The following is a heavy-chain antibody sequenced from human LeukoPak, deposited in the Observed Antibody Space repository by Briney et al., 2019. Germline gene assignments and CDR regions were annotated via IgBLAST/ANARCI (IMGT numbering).Heavy chain of an antibody. CDR1: GFTFSSYD. CDR3: ARQTTTVTQFDY. CDR2: ITRSGTTI. J-gene: IGHJ4*02. Sequence: GGSLRLSCAASGFTFSSYDMNWVRQAPGKGLEWVSHITRSGTTIYYADSVKGRFTISRDNAKNSLYLQMNSLRADDTAVYFCARQTTTVTQFDYWGQGTLVTVSS. D-gene: IGHD4-17*01. V-gene: IGHV3-48*03.